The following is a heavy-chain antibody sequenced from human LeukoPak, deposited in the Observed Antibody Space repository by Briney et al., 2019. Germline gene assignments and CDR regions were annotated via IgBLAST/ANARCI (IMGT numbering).Heavy chain of an antibody. CDR3: ARDLEGAAGGGY. Sequence: PGGSLRLSCAASGFTLSSYWMSWVRQAPGKGLEWVSSISSSSSYIYYADSVKGRFTISRDNAKNSLYLQMNSLRAEDTAVYYCARDLEGAAGGGYWGQGTLVTVSS. CDR1: GFTLSSYW. V-gene: IGHV3-21*01. CDR2: ISSSSSYI. J-gene: IGHJ4*02. D-gene: IGHD1-26*01.